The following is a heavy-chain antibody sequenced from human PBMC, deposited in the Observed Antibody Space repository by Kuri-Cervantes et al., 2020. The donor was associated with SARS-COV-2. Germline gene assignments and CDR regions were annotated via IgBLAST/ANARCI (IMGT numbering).Heavy chain of an antibody. V-gene: IGHV4-38-2*02. J-gene: IGHJ3*02. CDR2: IYHSRTT. CDR1: GYSISSGYY. CDR3: ARDGSVSRYPRPAFDI. D-gene: IGHD1-1*01. Sequence: SETLSLTCAVSGYSISSGYYWGWSRQPPGKVLEWIGSIYHSRTTYYNPSLKRRVTISVDTSKNHFPQKLRSVTAADTAVYYGARDGSVSRYPRPAFDIWGQGTLVTVSS.